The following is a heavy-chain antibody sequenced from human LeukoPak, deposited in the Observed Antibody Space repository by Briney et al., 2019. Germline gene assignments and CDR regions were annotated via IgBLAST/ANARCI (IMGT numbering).Heavy chain of an antibody. D-gene: IGHD3-9*01. CDR2: INHSGST. V-gene: IGHV4-34*01. Sequence: PSETLSLTCAVYGGSFSGYYWSWIRQPPGKGLEWIGEINHSGSTNYNPSLKSRVTISVDTSKNQFSLKLGSVTAADTAVYYCARGPHVLRYFDWSPPFDYWGQGTLVTVSS. J-gene: IGHJ4*02. CDR1: GGSFSGYY. CDR3: ARGPHVLRYFDWSPPFDY.